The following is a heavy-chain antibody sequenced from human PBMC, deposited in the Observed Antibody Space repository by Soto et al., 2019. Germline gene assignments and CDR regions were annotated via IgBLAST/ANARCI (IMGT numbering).Heavy chain of an antibody. CDR1: GGTFSSYA. D-gene: IGHD3-22*01. V-gene: IGHV1-69*13. J-gene: IGHJ4*02. Sequence: SVKVSCKASGGTFSSYAISWVRQAPGQGLEWMGGIIPIFGTANYAQKFQGRVTITADESTSTAHMELSSLRSEDTAVYYCARDPYYYDSSGSNFDYWGQGTLVTVSS. CDR2: IIPIFGTA. CDR3: ARDPYYYDSSGSNFDY.